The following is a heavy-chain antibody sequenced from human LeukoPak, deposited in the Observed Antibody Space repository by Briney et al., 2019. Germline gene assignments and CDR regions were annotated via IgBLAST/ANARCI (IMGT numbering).Heavy chain of an antibody. J-gene: IGHJ2*01. CDR3: ARGSPSYAQWHFDL. D-gene: IGHD2/OR15-2a*01. CDR1: GYTFDRYG. CDR2: IIPNTGGT. V-gene: IGHV1-2*04. Sequence: PWASVKVSCKGSGYTFDRYGVTWVRQAPGQGLEWMGWIIPNTGGTNYAQKFQDWVTMSSDTSISTAYMELSSLRSDDTAVYYCARGSPSYAQWHFDLWGRGTLVTVSS.